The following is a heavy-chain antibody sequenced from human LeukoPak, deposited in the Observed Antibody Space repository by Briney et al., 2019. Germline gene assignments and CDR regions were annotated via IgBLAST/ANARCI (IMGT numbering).Heavy chain of an antibody. CDR1: GGSISSGGYS. CDR3: ARDASYGKYYFDY. D-gene: IGHD3-10*01. V-gene: IGHV4-61*08. J-gene: IGHJ4*02. CDR2: IYYSGST. Sequence: SETLSLTCAVSGGSISSGGYSWSWIRQPPGKGLEWIGYIYYSGSTNYNPSLKSRVTISVDTSKNQFSLKLSSVTAADTAVYYCARDASYGKYYFDYWGQGTLVTVSS.